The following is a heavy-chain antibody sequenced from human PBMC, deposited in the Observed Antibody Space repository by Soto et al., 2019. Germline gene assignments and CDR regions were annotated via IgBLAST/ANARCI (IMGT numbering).Heavy chain of an antibody. CDR3: ARQLPVGATSWFDP. CDR1: GGSISSYY. D-gene: IGHD1-26*01. Sequence: PSETLSLTCTVSGGSISSYYWSWIRQPAGKGLEWIGRIYTSGSTNYNPSLKSRVTISLDTSKNQFSLRLTSVTAADTAIYYCARQLPVGATSWFDPWGQGTLVTVSS. J-gene: IGHJ5*02. CDR2: IYTSGST. V-gene: IGHV4-4*07.